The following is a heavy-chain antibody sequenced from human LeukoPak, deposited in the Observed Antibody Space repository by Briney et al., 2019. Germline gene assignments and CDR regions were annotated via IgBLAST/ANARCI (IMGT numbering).Heavy chain of an antibody. J-gene: IGHJ4*02. Sequence: GGSLRLSCAASGLTFSSYGMHWVRQAPGKGLEWVAIISYDGNNKYYADSVKGRSTISRDNSKNTLYLQMNSLRAEDTAVYYCAKDLPSPYDSSGLTQPGSNGWGQGTLVTVSS. CDR1: GLTFSSYG. V-gene: IGHV3-30*18. CDR2: ISYDGNNK. D-gene: IGHD3-22*01. CDR3: AKDLPSPYDSSGLTQPGSNG.